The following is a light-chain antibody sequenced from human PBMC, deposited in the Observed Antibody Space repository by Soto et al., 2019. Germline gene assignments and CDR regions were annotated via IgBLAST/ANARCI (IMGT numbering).Light chain of an antibody. Sequence: QSVLTQPPSASGTPGQRVSISCSGSSSNIGSNYVYWYQQLTGTAPKLLIYKNDQRPSGVPDRFSVSRSGTSASLAISGLRSEDEADYYCATWDDSLSGRVFGGGTKLTVL. CDR3: ATWDDSLSGRV. CDR1: SSNIGSNY. V-gene: IGLV1-47*01. CDR2: KND. J-gene: IGLJ3*02.